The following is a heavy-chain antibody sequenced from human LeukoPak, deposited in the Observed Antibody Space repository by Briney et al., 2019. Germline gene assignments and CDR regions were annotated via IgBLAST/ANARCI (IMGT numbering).Heavy chain of an antibody. J-gene: IGHJ4*02. CDR3: TTDVGQSLTTMRGYY. D-gene: IGHD4-11*01. CDR2: ISESGGST. CDR1: GFTFSSHG. V-gene: IGHV3-23*01. Sequence: GGSLRLSCAASGFTFSSHGMSWVRQAPGKGLEWVSIISESGGSTLYADSVKGRFTISRDNSKNTLYLQMNSLKTEDTAVYFCTTDVGQSLTTMRGYYWGQGALVSVSS.